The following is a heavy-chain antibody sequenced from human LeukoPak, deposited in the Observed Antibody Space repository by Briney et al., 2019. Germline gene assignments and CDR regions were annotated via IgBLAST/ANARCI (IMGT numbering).Heavy chain of an antibody. V-gene: IGHV3-15*01. CDR2: IKSKTDGGTT. J-gene: IGHJ4*02. CDR3: TTVGGDYGDYEFDY. Sequence: PGGSLRLSCAASGFTFSNAWMSWVRQAPGKGLEWVGRIKSKTDGGTTDYAAPVKGRFTISRDDSKNTLYLQMNSLKTEDTAMYYCTTVGGDYGDYEFDYWGQGTLVTVSS. D-gene: IGHD4-17*01. CDR1: GFTFSNAW.